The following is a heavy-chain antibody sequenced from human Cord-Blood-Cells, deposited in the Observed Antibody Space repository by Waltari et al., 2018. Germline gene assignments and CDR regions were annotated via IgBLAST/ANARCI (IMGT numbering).Heavy chain of an antibody. J-gene: IGHJ4*02. V-gene: IGHV4-39*01. CDR2: IYYSGST. Sequence: QLQLQESGPGLVKPSETLSLTCTVSGGSISSSSYYWGCSRQPPGKGLEWIGSIYYSGSTYYNPSLKRRVTISVDTSKNQFSLKLSSVTAADTAVYYCAIYDSSGYYFDYWGQGTLVTVSS. CDR3: AIYDSSGYYFDY. CDR1: GGSISSSSYY. D-gene: IGHD3-22*01.